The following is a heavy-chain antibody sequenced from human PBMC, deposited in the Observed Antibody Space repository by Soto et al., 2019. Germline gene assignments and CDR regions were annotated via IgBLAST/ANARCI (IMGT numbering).Heavy chain of an antibody. J-gene: IGHJ4*02. CDR2: ISYDGSNK. V-gene: IGHV3-30*18. Sequence: PXASLRLSCAASGFTFSSYGMHWVRQAPGKGLEWVAVISYDGSNKYYADSVKGRFTISRDNSKNTLYLQMNSLRAEDTAVYYCAKDRQIRYFDWLLDYFDYWGQGTLVTVSS. D-gene: IGHD3-9*01. CDR3: AKDRQIRYFDWLLDYFDY. CDR1: GFTFSSYG.